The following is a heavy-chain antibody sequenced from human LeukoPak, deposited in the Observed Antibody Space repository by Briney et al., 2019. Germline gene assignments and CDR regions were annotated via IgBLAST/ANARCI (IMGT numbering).Heavy chain of an antibody. CDR1: GYTLTELS. D-gene: IGHD3-10*01. V-gene: IGHV1-24*01. Sequence: ASVKVSCKVSGYTLTELSMHWVRQAPGKGLEWMGGFDPEDGETIYAQKFQGRVTMTEDTSTDTAYMELSSLRSEDTAVYHCATVHMVRGVIDISWFDPWGQGTLVTVSS. CDR2: FDPEDGET. J-gene: IGHJ5*02. CDR3: ATVHMVRGVIDISWFDP.